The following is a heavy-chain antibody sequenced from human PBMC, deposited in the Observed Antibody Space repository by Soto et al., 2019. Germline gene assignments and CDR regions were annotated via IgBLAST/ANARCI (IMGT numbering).Heavy chain of an antibody. V-gene: IGHV3-23*01. CDR3: AKGGYYYDSTGYY. CDR1: GFTFSSYA. J-gene: IGHJ4*02. CDR2: ISGRGVST. Sequence: GGSLRTSGAASGFTFSSYAMSWVRQAPRKGLEWVSAISGRGVSTYYADSVKGRFTISRDNSKNTLYLQMNSLRAEDMAVYYCAKGGYYYDSTGYYWGQGTLVTVSS. D-gene: IGHD3-22*01.